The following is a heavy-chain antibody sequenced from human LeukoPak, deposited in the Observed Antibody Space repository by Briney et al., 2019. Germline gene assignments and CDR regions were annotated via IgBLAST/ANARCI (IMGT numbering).Heavy chain of an antibody. CDR2: INGDGSTT. D-gene: IGHD3-22*01. CDR1: GFTFSRYW. J-gene: IGHJ1*01. CDR3: ATGNYYDSRGYYTFGH. Sequence: GGSLRLSCAASGFTFSRYWMHWVRQAPGKGLVWVSRINGDGSTTSYADSVKGGFTISRDNAKNTLYLQMNRLRPEDTAVYYCATGNYYDSRGYYTFGHWGQGTLVTVSS. V-gene: IGHV3-74*01.